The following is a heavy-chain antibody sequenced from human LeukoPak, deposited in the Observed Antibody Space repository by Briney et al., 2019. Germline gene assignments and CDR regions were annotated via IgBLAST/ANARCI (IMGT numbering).Heavy chain of an antibody. CDR2: IYTSGST. Sequence: SETLSLTXTVSGGSISSYYWSWIRQPAGKGLEWIGRIYTSGSTNYNPSLKSRVTMSVDTSKNQFSLKLSSVTAADTAVYHCARARGVCTNGVCYRAYYFDYWGQGTLVTVSS. D-gene: IGHD2-8*01. J-gene: IGHJ4*02. V-gene: IGHV4-4*07. CDR3: ARARGVCTNGVCYRAYYFDY. CDR1: GGSISSYY.